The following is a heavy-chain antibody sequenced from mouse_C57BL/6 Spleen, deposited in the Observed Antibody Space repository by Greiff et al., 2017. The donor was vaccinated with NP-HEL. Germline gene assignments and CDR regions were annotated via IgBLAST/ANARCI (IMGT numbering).Heavy chain of an antibody. CDR2: IRNKANGYTT. J-gene: IGHJ3*01. D-gene: IGHD2-5*01. CDR3: ARYKGYSNGFAY. CDR1: GFTFTDYY. V-gene: IGHV7-3*01. Sequence: DVKLVESGGGLVQPGGSLSLSCAASGFTFTDYYMSWVRQPPGKALEWLGFIRNKANGYTTEYSASVKGRFTISRDNSQSILYLQMNALRAEDSATYYCARYKGYSNGFAYWGQGTLVTVSA.